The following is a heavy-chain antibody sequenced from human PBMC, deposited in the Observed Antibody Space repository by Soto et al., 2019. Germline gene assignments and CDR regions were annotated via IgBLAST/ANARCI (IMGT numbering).Heavy chain of an antibody. V-gene: IGHV5-51*01. CDR1: GYSFTSYW. CDR2: IYPGDSDT. J-gene: IGHJ6*02. D-gene: IGHD6-13*01. CDR3: ARQSGAAAGSPYYYYGMDV. Sequence: PXDSLTISCKGSGYSFTSYWIGLVRQMRGKGLEWMGIIYPGDSDTRYSPSFQGQVTISADKSISTAYLQWSSLKASDTAMYYCARQSGAAAGSPYYYYGMDVWGQGTTVTVSS.